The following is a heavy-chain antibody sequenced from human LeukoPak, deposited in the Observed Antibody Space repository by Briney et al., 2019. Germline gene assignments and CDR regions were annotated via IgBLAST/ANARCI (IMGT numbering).Heavy chain of an antibody. V-gene: IGHV3-15*01. CDR3: ATDRAACSGTLCYHAFHV. CDR2: IRSKAAGGTA. D-gene: IGHD2-2*01. CDR1: GFTFINAW. J-gene: IGHJ3*01. Sequence: PGGSLRLSCAASGFTFINAWMSWVRQAPGKGLEWIGRIRSKAAGGTADYPAPVKGGFTISRDDSKNTLYLQMNSLKTEDTAVYYCATDRAACSGTLCYHAFHVWGQGTMVTVSS.